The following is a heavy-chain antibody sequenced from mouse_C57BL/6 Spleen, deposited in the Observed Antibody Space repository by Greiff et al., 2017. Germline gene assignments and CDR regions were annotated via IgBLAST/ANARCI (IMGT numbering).Heavy chain of an antibody. Sequence: QVQLQQSGAELVRPGSSVKLSCKASGYTFTSYWMDWVKQRPGQGLEWIGNIYPSDSETHYNQKFKDKATLTVDKSSSQAYMQLSSLTSEDSAVYYCARGLDYYGSHFDYWGQGTTLTVSS. CDR1: GYTFTSYW. V-gene: IGHV1-61*01. CDR2: IYPSDSET. CDR3: ARGLDYYGSHFDY. D-gene: IGHD1-1*01. J-gene: IGHJ2*01.